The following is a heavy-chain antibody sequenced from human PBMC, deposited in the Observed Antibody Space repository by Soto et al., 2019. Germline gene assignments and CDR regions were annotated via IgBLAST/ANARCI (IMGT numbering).Heavy chain of an antibody. CDR1: GGSFSGYY. CDR3: ASSAARSSYYFDY. D-gene: IGHD6-6*01. J-gene: IGHJ4*02. Sequence: SETLSLTCAVYGGSFSGYYWSWIRQPPGKGLEWIGEINHSGSTNYNPSLKSRVTISVDTSKNQFSLKLSSVTAADTAVYYCASSAARSSYYFDYWGQGTLVTSPQ. V-gene: IGHV4-34*01. CDR2: INHSGST.